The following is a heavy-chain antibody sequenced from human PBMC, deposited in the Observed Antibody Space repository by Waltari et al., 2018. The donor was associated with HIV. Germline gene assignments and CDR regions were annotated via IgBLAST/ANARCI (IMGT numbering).Heavy chain of an antibody. CDR3: AKGVSVATRTGFDS. Sequence: VPLLESGGGLVRPGGSLSLPCAASGFCSGDYSLGWVSQAQGKGLQCVSTISGSGQTTYYAESVEGRFTISRDDSQNTLYLQMHSVRGEDTAVYFCAKGVSVATRTGFDSWGQGTMVIVSS. D-gene: IGHD5-12*01. J-gene: IGHJ4*02. V-gene: IGHV3-23*01. CDR1: GFCSGDYS. CDR2: ISGSGQTT.